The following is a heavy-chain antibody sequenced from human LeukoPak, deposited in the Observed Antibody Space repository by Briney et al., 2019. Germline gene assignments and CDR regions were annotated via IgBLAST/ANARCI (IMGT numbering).Heavy chain of an antibody. CDR2: IHPSGTF. Sequence: PSETLSLTCTVYGGSCDDYYCTWIRQPPGKGLEWIGEIHPSGTFYYNSSLRSRATISIDTSKTQFSLTLTSVTAADTAVYYCASRAYTYGPLDWGQGTLVSVSS. J-gene: IGHJ4*02. D-gene: IGHD5-18*01. CDR1: GGSCDDYY. V-gene: IGHV4-34*01. CDR3: ASRAYTYGPLD.